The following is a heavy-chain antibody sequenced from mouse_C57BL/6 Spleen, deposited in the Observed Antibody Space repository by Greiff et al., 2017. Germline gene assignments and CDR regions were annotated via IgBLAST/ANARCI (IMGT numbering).Heavy chain of an antibody. CDR2: IDPETGGT. J-gene: IGHJ4*01. CDR1: GYTFTDYE. V-gene: IGHV1-15*01. CDR3: LGITTVVGNAMDY. Sequence: QVQLQQSGAELVRPGASVTLSCKASGYTFTDYEMHWVKQTPVHGLEWIGAIDPETGGTAYNQKFKGKAILTADKSSSTAYMELRSLTSEDSAVYYCLGITTVVGNAMDYWGQGTSVTVSS. D-gene: IGHD1-1*01.